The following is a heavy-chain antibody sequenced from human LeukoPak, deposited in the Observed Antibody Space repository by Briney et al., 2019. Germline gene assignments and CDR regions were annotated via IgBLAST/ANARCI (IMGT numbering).Heavy chain of an antibody. V-gene: IGHV3-53*01. D-gene: IGHD5-24*01. CDR3: ARGDGYNFCDS. CDR2: FYKGGNT. CDR1: GFTVSSNY. J-gene: IGHJ4*02. Sequence: AGGSLRLSCAASGFTVSSNYMGWVRQAPGKGLEWVSVFYKGGNTYYADSVKGRFTISRDNSKNTVSLQMNSLRVEDTSVYHCARGDGYNFCDSWGQGTLVTVSS.